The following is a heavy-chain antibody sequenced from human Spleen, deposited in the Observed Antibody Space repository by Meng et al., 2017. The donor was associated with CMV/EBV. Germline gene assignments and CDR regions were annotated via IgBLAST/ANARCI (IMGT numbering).Heavy chain of an antibody. J-gene: IGHJ4*02. CDR3: ARRWRAAAGADFDF. V-gene: IGHV4-34*01. Sequence: SETLSLTCAVYGGSFSGYYWSWIRQPPGKGLEWIGEINHSGSTNYNPSLKSRVTIPVDTSKNQFSLKLSSVTAADTAVYYCARRWRAAAGADFDFWGQGMLVTVSS. CDR2: INHSGST. CDR1: GGSFSGYY. D-gene: IGHD6-13*01.